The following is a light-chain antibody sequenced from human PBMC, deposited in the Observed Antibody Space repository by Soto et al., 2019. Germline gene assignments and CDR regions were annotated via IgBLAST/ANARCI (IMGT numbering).Light chain of an antibody. CDR2: KAS. CDR1: QTVSSW. Sequence: DIQMTQSPSTLSASVYVGDRVTITCRAGQTVSSWLAWSQQKPGKAPNVLIYKASSLESGVPSTFGGRGSGTEFALTISSLQPDDFATYYCQQFSSHPYTFGQGTKLEIK. V-gene: IGKV1-5*03. J-gene: IGKJ2*01. CDR3: QQFSSHPYT.